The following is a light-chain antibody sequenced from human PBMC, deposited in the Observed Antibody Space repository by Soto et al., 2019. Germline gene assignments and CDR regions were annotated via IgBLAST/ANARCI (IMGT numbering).Light chain of an antibody. Sequence: EIVLTQSPGTLSLSPGERATLAVMASQSVSDKLAWYQQKPGQAPRLLISDASTRATGIPARFSGSGSGTEFTLTISSLQSEDFALYYCHQYNSWPPGTFGQGTKVDIK. J-gene: IGKJ2*01. CDR1: QSVSDK. V-gene: IGKV3-15*01. CDR3: HQYNSWPPGT. CDR2: DAS.